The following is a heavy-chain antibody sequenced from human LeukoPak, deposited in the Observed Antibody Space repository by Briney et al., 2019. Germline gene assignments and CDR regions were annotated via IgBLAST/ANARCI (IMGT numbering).Heavy chain of an antibody. V-gene: IGHV4-59*11. CDR2: IYYTGST. CDR1: GVSISSHY. J-gene: IGHJ4*02. CDR3: ASAGNPHYFDF. Sequence: PSETLSLTCTVSGVSISSHYWSWIRQSPGKRLEWIGNIYYTGSTNYNPSLQSRVAISIDTSKNQFSLTFNSVTAADAAVYYCASAGNPHYFDFWGQGPLVTVSS.